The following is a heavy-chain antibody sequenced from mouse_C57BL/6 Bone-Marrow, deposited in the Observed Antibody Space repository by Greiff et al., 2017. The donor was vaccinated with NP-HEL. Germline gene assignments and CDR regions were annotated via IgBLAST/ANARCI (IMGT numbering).Heavy chain of an antibody. CDR2: ISNGGGST. Sequence: KLVESGGGLVQPGGSLKLSCAASGFTFSDYYMYWVRQTPEKRLEWVAYISNGGGSTYYPDTVKGRFTISRDNAKNTLYLQMSRLKSEDTAMYYCARDYYGSSYGFAYWGQGTLVTVSA. D-gene: IGHD1-1*01. V-gene: IGHV5-12*01. CDR3: ARDYYGSSYGFAY. J-gene: IGHJ3*01. CDR1: GFTFSDYY.